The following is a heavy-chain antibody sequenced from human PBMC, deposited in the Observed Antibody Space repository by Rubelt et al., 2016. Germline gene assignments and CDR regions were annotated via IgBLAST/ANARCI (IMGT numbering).Heavy chain of an antibody. J-gene: IGHJ3*02. CDR2: IKQDGSEA. D-gene: IGHD6-25*01. V-gene: IGHV3-7*03. CDR3: ASDQGSERSSVGAFDI. Sequence: EVQLVESGGGLVQPGGSLRLSCAASGFTFSSYWMSWVRQAPGKGLEWVANIKQDGSEAYYVDSVKGRRNLVRDNTTSSLYLKMNSLRVEGTAVYDCASDQGSERSSVGAFDIWGQGTMVTVSS. CDR1: GFTFSSYW.